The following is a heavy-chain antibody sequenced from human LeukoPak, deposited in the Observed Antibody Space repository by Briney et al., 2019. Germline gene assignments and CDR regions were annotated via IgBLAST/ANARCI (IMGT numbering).Heavy chain of an antibody. CDR3: ARLRYYGMDV. CDR2: ISGSGGST. J-gene: IGHJ6*02. Sequence: PGGSLRLFCAASGFTFSSYAMSWVRQAPGKGLEWVSAISGSGGSTYYADSVKSRFTISRDNAKNSLYLQMNSLRAEDTAVYYCARLRYYGMDVWGQGTTVTVSS. V-gene: IGHV3-23*01. CDR1: GFTFSSYA. D-gene: IGHD2-15*01.